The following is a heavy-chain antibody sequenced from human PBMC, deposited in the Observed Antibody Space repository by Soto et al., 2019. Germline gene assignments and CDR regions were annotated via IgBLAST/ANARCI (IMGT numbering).Heavy chain of an antibody. CDR2: IXPNSGXA. J-gene: IGHJ4*02. V-gene: IGHV1-2*04. Sequence: XSVKVSCKASGCTFTGYYMHWVRQAPGQGLEWMGWIXPNSGXANYPPKFQGXXTMTRATXXTTAHMELSRLRSDDTAVYYCARGVWGKLAPDYWGQGTLVTVSS. CDR3: ARGVWGKLAPDY. CDR1: GCTFTGYY. D-gene: IGHD3-16*01.